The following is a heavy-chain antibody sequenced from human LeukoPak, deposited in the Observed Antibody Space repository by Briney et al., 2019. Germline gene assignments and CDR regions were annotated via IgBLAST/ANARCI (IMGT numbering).Heavy chain of an antibody. Sequence: GGSLRLSCAASGFTFSSYGMHWVRQAPGKGLERVAFIRYDGSNKYYADSVKGRFTISRDNSKNTLYLQMNSLRAEDTAVYYCAKDKGYCSGGSCYSTYYGMDVWGQGTTVTVSS. J-gene: IGHJ6*02. CDR2: IRYDGSNK. CDR3: AKDKGYCSGGSCYSTYYGMDV. CDR1: GFTFSSYG. D-gene: IGHD2-15*01. V-gene: IGHV3-30*02.